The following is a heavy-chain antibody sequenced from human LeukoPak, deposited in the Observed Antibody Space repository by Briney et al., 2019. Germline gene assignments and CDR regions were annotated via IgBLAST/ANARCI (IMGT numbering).Heavy chain of an antibody. J-gene: IGHJ5*02. CDR3: ASLPMAAAGTCNWFDP. CDR1: GGSISSSSYY. V-gene: IGHV4-39*07. D-gene: IGHD6-13*01. CDR2: IYYSGST. Sequence: PSETLSLTCTVSGGSISSSSYYWGWIRQPPGKGLEWIGSIYYSGSTYYNPSLKSRVTISVDTSKNQFSLKLSSVTAADTAVYYCASLPMAAAGTCNWFDPWGQGTLVTVSS.